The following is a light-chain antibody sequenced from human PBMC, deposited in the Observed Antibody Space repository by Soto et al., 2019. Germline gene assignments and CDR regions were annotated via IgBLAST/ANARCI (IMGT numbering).Light chain of an antibody. CDR1: QNIAHF. V-gene: IGKV1-39*01. J-gene: IGKJ5*01. Sequence: IQINKSASSLSAYVEARVTITCRASQNIAHFLNWYQHKPGKAPKLLIYAASTLQSGVPSRFSGSGFGTDFTLTISSLQAEDFGTYYCQQNNRPPPIPFGQGTRLDIK. CDR2: AAS. CDR3: QQNNRPPPIP.